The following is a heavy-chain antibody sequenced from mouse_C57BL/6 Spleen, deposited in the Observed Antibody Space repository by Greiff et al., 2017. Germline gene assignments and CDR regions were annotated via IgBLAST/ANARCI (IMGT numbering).Heavy chain of an antibody. J-gene: IGHJ2*01. CDR3: ARERRYYFEY. Sequence: EVQLVESGGGLVKPGGSLKLSCAASGFTFSSYAMSWVRQTPEKRLEWVATISDRGSYTYYPDNIKGRFTISRDNAKNNLYLHMSHLKSEDTAMYYAARERRYYFEYWGQSTTLTVSS. CDR2: ISDRGSYT. CDR1: GFTFSSYA. V-gene: IGHV5-4*01. D-gene: IGHD1-1*01.